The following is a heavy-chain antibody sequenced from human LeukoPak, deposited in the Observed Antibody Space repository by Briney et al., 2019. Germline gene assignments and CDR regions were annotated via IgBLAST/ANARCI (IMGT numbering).Heavy chain of an antibody. CDR1: GGSISNYY. Sequence: PSETLSLTCTVSGGSISNYYWSWIRQPPGKGLEWIGEINHSGSTNYNPSLKSRVAISVDTSRNQFSLRLSSVTAADTAVYYCARGQRITMTDWGQGTLVTVSS. V-gene: IGHV4-34*01. CDR3: ARGQRITMTD. CDR2: INHSGST. J-gene: IGHJ4*02. D-gene: IGHD3-22*01.